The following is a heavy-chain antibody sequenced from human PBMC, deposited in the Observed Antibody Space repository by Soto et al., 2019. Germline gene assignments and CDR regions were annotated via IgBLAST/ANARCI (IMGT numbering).Heavy chain of an antibody. CDR3: ARDLGYYDSSGYSPQAGRGYYYYGMDV. V-gene: IGHV3-48*03. J-gene: IGHJ6*02. CDR1: GFTLSSYE. D-gene: IGHD3-22*01. Sequence: GGSLRLSCAASGFTLSSYEMNWVRQAPGKGLEWVSYISSSGGTIYYADSVKGRFTISRDNAKNSLYLQMNSLRAEDTAVYYCARDLGYYDSSGYSPQAGRGYYYYGMDVWGQGTTVTVSS. CDR2: ISSSGGTI.